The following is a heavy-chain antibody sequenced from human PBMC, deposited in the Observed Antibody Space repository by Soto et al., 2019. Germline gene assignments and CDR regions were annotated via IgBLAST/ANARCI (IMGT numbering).Heavy chain of an antibody. CDR1: GYTFTSYA. V-gene: IGHV1-3*01. J-gene: IGHJ4*02. CDR3: ARDLRYSYGYDY. CDR2: INAGNGNT. D-gene: IGHD5-18*01. Sequence: QVQLVQSGAEVKKPGASVKVSCKASGYTFTSYAMHWVRQAPGQRLEWMGWINAGNGNTKYSQKFQGRVTITRDTSASTAYMELSSLRSEDTAVYYCARDLRYSYGYDYWGQGTLVTVSS.